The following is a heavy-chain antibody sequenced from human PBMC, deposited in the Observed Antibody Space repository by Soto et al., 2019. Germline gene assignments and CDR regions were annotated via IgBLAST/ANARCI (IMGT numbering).Heavy chain of an antibody. V-gene: IGHV3-74*01. CDR3: ARGGGGGRTYYYYYYMDV. CDR2: INSDGSST. CDR1: GFTFSSYW. J-gene: IGHJ6*03. Sequence: EVQLVESGGGLVQPGGSLRLSCAASGFTFSSYWMHWVRQAPGKGLVWVSRINSDGSSTSYADSVKGRFTISRDNAKKTMYLQMNRLRAEDTAVYYCARGGGGGRTYYYYYYMDVWGKGTTVTVSS. D-gene: IGHD3-16*01.